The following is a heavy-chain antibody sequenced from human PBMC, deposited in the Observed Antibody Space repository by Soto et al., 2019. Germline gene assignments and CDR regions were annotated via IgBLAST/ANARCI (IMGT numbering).Heavy chain of an antibody. CDR3: AKSCRWYFCYMDV. Sequence: EVQLLESGGGLIQPGGSLRLSCAASGFTFSSYAMSWVRQAPGKGLEWVSAISGSGGRTYYADSVKGRFTISRDDSKNTLYLQMNSLRAEDTALYYCAKSCRWYFCYMDVWGKGTTVTVSS. CDR2: ISGSGGRT. CDR1: GFTFSSYA. V-gene: IGHV3-23*01. J-gene: IGHJ6*03. D-gene: IGHD6-13*01.